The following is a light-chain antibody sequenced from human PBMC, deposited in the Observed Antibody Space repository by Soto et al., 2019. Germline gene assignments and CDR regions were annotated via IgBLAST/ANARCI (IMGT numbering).Light chain of an antibody. CDR3: QQYNNWPTWT. CDR1: QSLSSSY. V-gene: IGKV3-15*01. J-gene: IGKJ1*01. Sequence: EIVLTQSPVTLSLSPGERVTLSCRASQSLSSSYFAWYQHKPGQGPSLXXYGASTRANGIPASFSGSRSETELTLTISSLQAGDSAVYVCQQYNNWPTWTFGQGTKVDIK. CDR2: GAS.